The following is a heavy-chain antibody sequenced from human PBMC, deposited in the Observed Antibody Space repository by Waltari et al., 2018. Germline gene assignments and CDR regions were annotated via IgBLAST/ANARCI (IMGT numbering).Heavy chain of an antibody. D-gene: IGHD6-6*01. CDR1: GGTFSSYA. V-gene: IGHV1-69*13. CDR3: ATHPPVWQLGPPGWFDP. Sequence: QVQLVQSGAEVKKPGSSVKVSCKASGGTFSSYAISWVRQAPGQGLEWMGGIIPIFGTANYAQKFQGRVTITADESTSTAYMELSSLRSEDTAVYYCATHPPVWQLGPPGWFDPWGQGTLVTVSS. CDR2: IIPIFGTA. J-gene: IGHJ5*02.